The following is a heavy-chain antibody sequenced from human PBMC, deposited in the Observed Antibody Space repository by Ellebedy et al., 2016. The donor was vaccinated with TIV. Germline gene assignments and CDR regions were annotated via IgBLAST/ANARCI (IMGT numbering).Heavy chain of an antibody. CDR3: ARGGDIVVVPAASPYYYYYMDV. CDR2: IIPIFGTA. D-gene: IGHD2-2*01. J-gene: IGHJ6*03. CDR1: GGTFSSYA. V-gene: IGHV1-69*13. Sequence: SVKVSCXASGGTFSSYAISWVRQAPGQGLEWMGGIIPIFGTANYAQKFQGRVTITADESTSTAYMELSSLRSEDTAVYYCARGGDIVVVPAASPYYYYYMDVWGKGTTVTVSS.